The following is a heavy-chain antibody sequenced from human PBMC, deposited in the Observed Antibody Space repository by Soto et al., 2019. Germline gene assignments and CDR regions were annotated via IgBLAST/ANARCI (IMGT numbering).Heavy chain of an antibody. D-gene: IGHD3-3*01. J-gene: IGHJ3*02. V-gene: IGHV3-21*01. Sequence: GGSLRLSCAASGFTFSSYSMNWVRQAPGKGLEWVSSISSSSSYIYYADSVKGRFTISRDNAKNSLYLQMNSLRAEDTAVYYCARSLRFLEWLLYFDAFDIWGQGTMVTVSS. CDR1: GFTFSSYS. CDR2: ISSSSSYI. CDR3: ARSLRFLEWLLYFDAFDI.